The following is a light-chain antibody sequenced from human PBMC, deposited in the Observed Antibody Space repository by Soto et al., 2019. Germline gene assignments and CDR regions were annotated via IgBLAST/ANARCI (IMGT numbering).Light chain of an antibody. CDR3: QQSYSTPRT. CDR2: AAS. CDR1: QSISNF. Sequence: IQMTQSPSSLSASVGDRVTIICRASQSISNFLNWYQQRPGKAPKLLIYAASSLQSGVPSRFSGSGSGTDFTLTISSLQPEDFATCYCQQSYSTPRTFGQGTRLEIK. J-gene: IGKJ5*01. V-gene: IGKV1-39*01.